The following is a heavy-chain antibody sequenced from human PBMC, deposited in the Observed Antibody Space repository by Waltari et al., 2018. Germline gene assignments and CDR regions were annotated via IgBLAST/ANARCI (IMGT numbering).Heavy chain of an antibody. CDR1: GGSISSYY. V-gene: IGHV4-59*01. CDR2: IYYSGST. CDR3: ARSYSSGWYYDYYGMDV. D-gene: IGHD6-19*01. J-gene: IGHJ6*02. Sequence: QVQLQESGPGLVKPSETLSLNCTVSGGSISSYYWIWLRPPPGKGLEWIGYIYYSGSTNYNPSLKSRVTISVDTSKNQFSLKLSSVTAADTAVYYCARSYSSGWYYDYYGMDVWGQGTTVTVSS.